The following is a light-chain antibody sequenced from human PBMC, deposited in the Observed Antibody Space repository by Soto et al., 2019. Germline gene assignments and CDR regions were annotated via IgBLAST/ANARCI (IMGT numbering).Light chain of an antibody. CDR2: AAS. J-gene: IGKJ1*01. CDR3: QQYDDWPET. V-gene: IGKV1-39*01. CDR1: QSISSY. Sequence: PMTQSPSSLSASVGDRVTITCRASQSISSYLNWYQQKPGKAPKLLIYAASSLQSGVPSRFSGRGSGTEFILTISSLQSEDFAVYYCQQYDDWPETFGQGTKVDIK.